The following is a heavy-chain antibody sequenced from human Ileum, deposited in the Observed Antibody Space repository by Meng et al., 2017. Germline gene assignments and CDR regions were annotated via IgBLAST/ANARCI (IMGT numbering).Heavy chain of an antibody. J-gene: IGHJ5*02. CDR3: AASLDGNRFDP. V-gene: IGHV4-4*02. Sequence: QVQLQESGPGLVKPSGTLLLTCAVSGGSISISNWWTWVRQPPGKGLVWIGEIYHTGGTNYNPSLKRRVTISVDKSKNQFSLEVTSVSAADTAVYYCAASLDGNRFDPWGQGTLVTVSS. CDR1: GGSISISNW. D-gene: IGHD1-26*01. CDR2: IYHTGGT.